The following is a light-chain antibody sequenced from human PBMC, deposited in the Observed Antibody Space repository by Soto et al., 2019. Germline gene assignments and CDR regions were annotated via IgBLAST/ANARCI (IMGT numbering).Light chain of an antibody. J-gene: IGKJ1*01. V-gene: IGKV2D-29*01. CDR1: QSLLHSYGKTY. CDR3: MPTIQLQWT. Sequence: DIVMTQSPLSLPVTPGQRASISCKSSQSLLHSYGKTYLYWYLQKPGQHQQLMIYEVYNRFSGVKDRFSGSGSGTDFTLKISRVEAGDVGIYYCMPTIQLQWTLGTGDKVDLK. CDR2: EVY.